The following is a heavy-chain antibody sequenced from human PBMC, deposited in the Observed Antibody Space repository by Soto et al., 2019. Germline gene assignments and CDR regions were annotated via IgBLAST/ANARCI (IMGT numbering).Heavy chain of an antibody. CDR1: GGTFSSYT. Sequence: QVQLVQSGAEVKKPGSSVKVSCKASGGTFSSYTISWVRQAPGQGLEWMGRIIPILGIANYAQKFQGRVTITADKSTSTAYMELSSLRSEDTAVYYCVFLGLASTWWYFDYWGQGTLVTVSS. V-gene: IGHV1-69*02. CDR2: IIPILGIA. CDR3: VFLGLASTWWYFDY. D-gene: IGHD6-19*01. J-gene: IGHJ4*02.